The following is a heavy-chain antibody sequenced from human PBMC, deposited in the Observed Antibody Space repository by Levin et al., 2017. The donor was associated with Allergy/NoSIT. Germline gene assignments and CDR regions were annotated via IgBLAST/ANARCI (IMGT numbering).Heavy chain of an antibody. CDR1: GFTFTNYW. V-gene: IGHV3-7*04. Sequence: GESLKISCAASGFTFTNYWMTWVRQAPGKGLEWVANIDQGGSGKYYVDSVKGRFTISRDNDMNSLYLQMNSLRAEDTAVYFCARTGDDYWGQGALVIVSS. CDR3: ARTGDDY. D-gene: IGHD4-17*01. J-gene: IGHJ4*02. CDR2: IDQGGSGK.